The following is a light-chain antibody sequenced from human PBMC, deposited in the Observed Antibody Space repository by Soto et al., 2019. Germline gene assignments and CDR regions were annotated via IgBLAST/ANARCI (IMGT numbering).Light chain of an antibody. CDR3: GAWDDSLTAYV. V-gene: IGLV1-51*01. CDR1: GSNVGYNS. CDR2: DNY. Sequence: QSVLTQPPSLSAAPGQEVTISCSGSGSNVGYNSVSWYQQLPGTAPKLLIYDNYKRPSGIPARFSGSKSGTSASLGITGLQTGDGADYYCGAWDDSLTAYVFGSGTKVTGL. J-gene: IGLJ1*01.